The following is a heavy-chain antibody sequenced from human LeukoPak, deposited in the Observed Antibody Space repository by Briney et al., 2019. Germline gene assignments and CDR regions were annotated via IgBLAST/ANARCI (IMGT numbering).Heavy chain of an antibody. Sequence: SETLSLTCTVSGGSVSSGNYYWSWIRQPPGKGLEWIGFIYYNGSTNHNPSLKSRVTISVDTSKNQFSLKLRSVTAADSAVYYCARVSPIVLVVAATPGWFDPLGQGTLVTVSS. V-gene: IGHV4-61*01. CDR3: ARVSPIVLVVAATPGWFDP. CDR1: GGSVSSGNYY. D-gene: IGHD2-15*01. J-gene: IGHJ5*02. CDR2: IYYNGST.